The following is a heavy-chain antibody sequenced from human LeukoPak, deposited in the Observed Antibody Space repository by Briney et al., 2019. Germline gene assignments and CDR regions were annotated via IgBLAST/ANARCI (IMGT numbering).Heavy chain of an antibody. J-gene: IGHJ6*03. CDR3: ARVDDFWSGSPHSYYYYMDV. Sequence: ASVKVSCKASGGTFSSYAISWVRQAPGQGFEWMGGIIPIFGTANYAQKFQGRVTITTDESTSTAYMELSSLRSEDTAVYYCARVDDFWSGSPHSYYYYMDVWGKGTTVTVSS. CDR1: GGTFSSYA. CDR2: IIPIFGTA. V-gene: IGHV1-69*05. D-gene: IGHD3-3*01.